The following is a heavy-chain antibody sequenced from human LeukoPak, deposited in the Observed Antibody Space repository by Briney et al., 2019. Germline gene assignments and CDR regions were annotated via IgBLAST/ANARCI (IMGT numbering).Heavy chain of an antibody. V-gene: IGHV4-59*08. CDR2: IYYSGST. J-gene: IGHJ6*02. D-gene: IGHD2-15*01. CDR3: ARHKVVVTIRGYYYGMDV. Sequence: PSETLSLTCTVSGGSISSYYWSWIRQPPGKGLEWIGYIYYSGSTNYNPSLKSRVTISVDTSKNQFSLKLSSVTAADTAVYYCARHKVVVTIRGYYYGMDVWGQGTTVTVSS. CDR1: GGSISSYY.